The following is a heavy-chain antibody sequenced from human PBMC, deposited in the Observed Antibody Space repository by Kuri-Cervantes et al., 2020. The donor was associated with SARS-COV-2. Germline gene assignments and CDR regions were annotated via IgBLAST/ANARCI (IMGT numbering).Heavy chain of an antibody. D-gene: IGHD3-22*01. CDR3: ARSAPSRRLVVISQGGAFDI. Sequence: ASVQVSCKASRYTLPRHYMHRVRQAPGQGPEWMGWINPNSGGTNYAQKFQGWVTMTRDTSISTVYMELSRPRSDDTAVYYCARSAPSRRLVVISQGGAFDIWGQGTMVTDSS. V-gene: IGHV1-2*04. CDR1: RYTLPRHY. CDR2: INPNSGGT. J-gene: IGHJ3*02.